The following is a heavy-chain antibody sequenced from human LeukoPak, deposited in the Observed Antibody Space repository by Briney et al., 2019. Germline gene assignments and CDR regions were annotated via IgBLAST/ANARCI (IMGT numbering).Heavy chain of an antibody. CDR3: ARGFQDYDGSRVVGFDY. V-gene: IGHV4-34*01. CDR1: GHSFSGYY. D-gene: IGHD4-23*01. J-gene: IGHJ4*02. CDR2: INHSGST. Sequence: SETLSLTCALYGHSFSGYYWSWLRQPPGKGLEWLGEINHSGSTNYNPPLKSRVTISVDTSKNQFSLELSSVTVADTAVYYCARGFQDYDGSRVVGFDYWGQGTLVTVSS.